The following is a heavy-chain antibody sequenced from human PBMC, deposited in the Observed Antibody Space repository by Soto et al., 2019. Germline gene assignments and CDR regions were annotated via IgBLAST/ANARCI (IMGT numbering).Heavy chain of an antibody. D-gene: IGHD6-6*01. CDR2: IYWNDEM. Sequence: QITLKESGPTLGKPTQTLTLTCTFSGFSLNSIGVGVGWTRQPPGKALEWLALIYWNDEMHYSPSLKSRLTITEDASTHQVVLTVTNMDPVDTATYYCAHRRFAKYSSLPADFDYWGQGILVTVSS. V-gene: IGHV2-5*01. J-gene: IGHJ4*02. CDR1: GFSLNSIGVG. CDR3: AHRRFAKYSSLPADFDY.